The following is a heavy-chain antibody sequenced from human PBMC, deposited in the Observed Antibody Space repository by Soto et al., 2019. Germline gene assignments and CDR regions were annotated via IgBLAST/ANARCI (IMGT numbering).Heavy chain of an antibody. J-gene: IGHJ6*02. Sequence: QMQLVQSGPEVKKPGTSVKVSCKASGFTFTSSAVQWVRQARGQRLEWIGWIVVGSGNTNYAQKFEERVTITREMPTSKAYRELSGGRSEEPAVYYCAADSAGGYYYYGMDVGGQGTPVTVSS. CDR1: GFTFTSSA. D-gene: IGHD3-10*01. V-gene: IGHV1-58*01. CDR3: AADSAGGYYYYGMDV. CDR2: IVVGSGNT.